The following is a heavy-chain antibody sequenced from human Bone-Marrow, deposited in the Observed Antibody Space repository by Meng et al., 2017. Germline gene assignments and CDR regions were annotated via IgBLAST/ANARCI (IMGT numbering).Heavy chain of an antibody. Sequence: ASVKVSCKASGYTFTNYGISWVRQAPGQGLEWMGWISAYNGNTNYAQKRQGRVTMTTDTSTSTAYMELRSLRSDDTVVYYCARDPIVGPTVVTPFHWFDPWGQGTLVTVSS. V-gene: IGHV1-18*01. CDR1: GYTFTNYG. CDR3: ARDPIVGPTVVTPFHWFDP. J-gene: IGHJ5*02. CDR2: ISAYNGNT. D-gene: IGHD4-23*01.